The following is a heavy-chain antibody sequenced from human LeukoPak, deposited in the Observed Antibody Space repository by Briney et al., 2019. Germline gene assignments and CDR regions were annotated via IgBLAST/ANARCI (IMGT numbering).Heavy chain of an antibody. CDR2: IWYDGSNK. V-gene: IGHV3-33*08. Sequence: PEGSLRLSCAAPGFTFSSYGMHWVRQAPGRGLEWVAVIWYDGSNKYYADSVKGRFTISRDNSKNTLYLQMNSLRAEDTAVYYCARDRIPTYYYGMDVWGQGTTVTVSS. J-gene: IGHJ6*02. CDR1: GFTFSSYG. CDR3: ARDRIPTYYYGMDV.